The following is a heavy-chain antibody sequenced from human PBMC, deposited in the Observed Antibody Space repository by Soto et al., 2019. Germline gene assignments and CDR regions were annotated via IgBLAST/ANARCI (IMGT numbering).Heavy chain of an antibody. CDR2: IIPIFGTA. J-gene: IGHJ2*01. Sequence: VKVSCKASGGTFSSYASSWVRHAPGQGLEWMGWIIPIFGTANYAQKFQGRVTITADESTSTAYMELSSLRSEDTAVYYCARLGLEMATINWYFDLWGRGTLVTVSS. V-gene: IGHV1-69*13. CDR1: GGTFSSYA. D-gene: IGHD5-12*01. CDR3: ARLGLEMATINWYFDL.